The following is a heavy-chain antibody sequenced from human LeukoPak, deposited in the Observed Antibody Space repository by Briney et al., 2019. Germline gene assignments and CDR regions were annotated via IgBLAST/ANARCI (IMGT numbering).Heavy chain of an antibody. J-gene: IGHJ4*02. V-gene: IGHV3-30*03. CDR3: ATVTQQRFDY. CDR2: ISYDGSNK. CDR1: GFTFSSYG. D-gene: IGHD4-17*01. Sequence: GGSLRLSCAASGFTFSSYGMHWVRQAPGKGLEWVAVISYDGSNKYYADSVKGRFTISRDNSKNTLYLQMNSLRAEDTAVYYCATVTQQRFDYWGQGTLVTVSS.